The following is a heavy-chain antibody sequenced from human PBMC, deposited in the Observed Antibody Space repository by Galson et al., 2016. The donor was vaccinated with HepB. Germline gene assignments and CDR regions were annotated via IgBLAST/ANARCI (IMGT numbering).Heavy chain of an antibody. CDR1: KFTFSKYA. V-gene: IGHV3-23*01. CDR2: LNSIGGDT. J-gene: IGHJ6*02. D-gene: IGHD2-2*01. Sequence: SLRLSCAASKFTFSKYAMTWVRQAPGKGLEWVPALNSIGGDTFYANSVKGRFTISRDNAKNTVSLQMNSLRAEDTAVYYCAKATGTSCYGALDVWGQGTTVTVSS. CDR3: AKATGTSCYGALDV.